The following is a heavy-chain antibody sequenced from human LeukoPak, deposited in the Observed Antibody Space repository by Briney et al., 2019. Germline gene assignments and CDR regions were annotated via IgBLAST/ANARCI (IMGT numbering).Heavy chain of an antibody. CDR2: IYYSGST. CDR3: ARAGTLSMTTVTTGYSYGEPLDY. D-gene: IGHD4-17*01. J-gene: IGHJ4*02. CDR1: GGSISSYY. Sequence: PSETLSLTCTVSGGSISSYYWSWIRQPPGKGLEWIGYIYYSGSTNYNPSLKSRVTISVDTSKNQFSLKLSSVTAADTAVYYCARAGTLSMTTVTTGYSYGEPLDYWGQGTLVTVSS. V-gene: IGHV4-59*12.